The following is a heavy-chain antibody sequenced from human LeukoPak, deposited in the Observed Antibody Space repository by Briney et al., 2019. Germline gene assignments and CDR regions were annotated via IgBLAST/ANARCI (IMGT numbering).Heavy chain of an antibody. CDR3: ARDARVQKWFGELLKTTTYYFDY. CDR1: GGSIGSSNFY. V-gene: IGHV4-39*07. Sequence: SETLSLTCTVSGGSIGSSNFYWGWIRQPPGKGLEWIGSIYYSGSTYYNPSLKSRVSISADTSKNQFSLKLSSVTAADTAVYYCARDARVQKWFGELLKTTTYYFDYWGQGTLVTVSS. D-gene: IGHD3-10*01. CDR2: IYYSGST. J-gene: IGHJ4*02.